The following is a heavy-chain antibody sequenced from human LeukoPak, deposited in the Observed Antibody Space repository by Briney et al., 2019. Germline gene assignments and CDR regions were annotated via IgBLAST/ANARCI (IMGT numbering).Heavy chain of an antibody. J-gene: IGHJ1*01. Sequence: SETLSLTCAVYGGSFSGYYWSWIRQPPGKGLEWIGEINHSGSTNYNPSLKSRVTISVDTSKNQFSLKLSSVTAADTAVYYCARGPGAVAGNAEYFQHRGQGTLVTVSS. CDR3: ARGPGAVAGNAEYFQH. CDR1: GGSFSGYY. V-gene: IGHV4-34*01. CDR2: INHSGST. D-gene: IGHD6-19*01.